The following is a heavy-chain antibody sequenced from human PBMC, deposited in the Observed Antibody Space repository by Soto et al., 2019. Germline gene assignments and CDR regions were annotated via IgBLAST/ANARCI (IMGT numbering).Heavy chain of an antibody. CDR3: ARDYSYYGSGKDAMKSYGMDV. CDR2: IYYSGST. V-gene: IGHV4-31*02. D-gene: IGHD3-10*01. Sequence: SETLSLTWTVSGGTISSGGYYWSWIRQHPGKGLEWIGYIYYSGSTYYNPSLKSRVTISVDTSKNQFSLKLSSVTAADTAVYYCARDYSYYGSGKDAMKSYGMDVWGQGTTVTVSS. J-gene: IGHJ6*02. CDR1: GGTISSGGYY.